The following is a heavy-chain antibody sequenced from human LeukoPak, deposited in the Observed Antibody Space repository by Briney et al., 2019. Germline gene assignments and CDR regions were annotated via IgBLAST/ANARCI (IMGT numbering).Heavy chain of an antibody. Sequence: GESLKISCKASGYLFRKNWIGWVRQMPGKGLEWMGIIYPPDSDTRYGREFQGQVTISVDESINTAYLQWSSLKASDTAMYYCARSSTYSPYYFDSWGQGTLVTVSS. CDR2: IYPPDSDT. V-gene: IGHV5-51*01. J-gene: IGHJ4*01. CDR3: ARSSTYSPYYFDS. D-gene: IGHD2-2*01. CDR1: GYLFRKNW.